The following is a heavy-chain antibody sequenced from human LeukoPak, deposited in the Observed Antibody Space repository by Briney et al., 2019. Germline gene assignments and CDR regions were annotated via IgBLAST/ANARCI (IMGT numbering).Heavy chain of an antibody. CDR3: ARLDGDYYFDY. Sequence: SETLSLTCTVSGGSFRSGGFYWSWIRQHPGKGLEWIGYIDYSGSTYYNPSLKSRVTISVDTSKNQFSLNLSTVTAADTAVYYCARLDGDYYFDYWGQGTLVTVSS. D-gene: IGHD4-17*01. J-gene: IGHJ4*02. V-gene: IGHV4-31*03. CDR1: GGSFRSGGFY. CDR2: IDYSGST.